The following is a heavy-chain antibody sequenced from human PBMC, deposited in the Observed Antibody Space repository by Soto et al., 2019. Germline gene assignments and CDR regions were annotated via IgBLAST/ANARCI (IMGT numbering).Heavy chain of an antibody. CDR3: ARHAVAGTEAGWFDP. J-gene: IGHJ5*02. V-gene: IGHV1-46*01. D-gene: IGHD6-19*01. Sequence: ASVKVSCKASGYTFTSYYMHWVRQAPGQGLEWMGIINPSGGSTSYAQKFQGRATMTRDTSTSTVYMELSSLRSEDTAVYYCARHAVAGTEAGWFDPWGQGTLVTVSS. CDR1: GYTFTSYY. CDR2: INPSGGST.